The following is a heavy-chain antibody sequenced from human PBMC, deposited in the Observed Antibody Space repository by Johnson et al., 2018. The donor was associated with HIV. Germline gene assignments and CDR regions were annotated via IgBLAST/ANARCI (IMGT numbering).Heavy chain of an antibody. J-gene: IGHJ3*02. Sequence: VQLVESGGGLVQPGGSLRLSCVASGFTVSNNYMSWVRQAPGKGLEWVSVIYSGGTTDYSDSVKGRFTISRDNSKNTVYLQMNSLRVEDTAVYYCARDGYGTGGADQCAFDIWGQGTMVTVSS. CDR3: ARDGYGTGGADQCAFDI. V-gene: IGHV3-66*01. D-gene: IGHD2-8*02. CDR1: GFTVSNNY. CDR2: IYSGGTT.